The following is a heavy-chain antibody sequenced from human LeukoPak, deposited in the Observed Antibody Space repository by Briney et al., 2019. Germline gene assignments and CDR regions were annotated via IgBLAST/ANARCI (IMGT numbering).Heavy chain of an antibody. V-gene: IGHV3-11*04. Sequence: GGSLRLSCAASGFTFSDYYMSWIRQAPGKGLEWVSYISSSGNIKYNADSVKGRFTTSRDNAKNSLYLQMNSLRAEDTAVYYCAELGITMIGGVWGKGTTVTISS. D-gene: IGHD3-10*02. J-gene: IGHJ6*04. CDR3: AELGITMIGGV. CDR2: ISSSGNIK. CDR1: GFTFSDYY.